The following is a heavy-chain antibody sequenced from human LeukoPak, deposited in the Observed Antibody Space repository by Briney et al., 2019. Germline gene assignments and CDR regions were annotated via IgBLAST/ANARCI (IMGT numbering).Heavy chain of an antibody. CDR2: IYTSGST. V-gene: IGHV4-4*07. Sequence: PSETLSLTCTVSGGSISSYYWSWIRQPAGKGLEWIGRIYTSGSTNYNPSLKSRVTMSVDTSKNQFSLKLSSVTAADTAVYYCARGVLGKVYSGSYRLDYFDYWGQGTLVTVSS. CDR1: GGSISSYY. CDR3: ARGVLGKVYSGSYRLDYFDY. J-gene: IGHJ4*02. D-gene: IGHD1-26*01.